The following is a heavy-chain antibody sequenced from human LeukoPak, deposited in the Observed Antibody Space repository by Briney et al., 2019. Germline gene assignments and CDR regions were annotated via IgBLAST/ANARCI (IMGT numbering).Heavy chain of an antibody. CDR3: ARVHRSPFYDSSGYYPDC. V-gene: IGHV4-34*01. CDR1: GGSFSGYY. CDR2: INNSGST. Sequence: SETLSLTCAVYGGSFSGYYWSWIRQPPGKGLEWIGEINNSGSTNYNPSLKSRVTIPVDTTKNQFSLKLSSVTAADTAVYYCARVHRSPFYDSSGYYPDCWGQGTLVTVSS. J-gene: IGHJ4*02. D-gene: IGHD3-22*01.